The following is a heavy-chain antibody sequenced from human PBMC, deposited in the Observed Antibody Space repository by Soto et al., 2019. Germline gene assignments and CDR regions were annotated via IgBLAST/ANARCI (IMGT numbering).Heavy chain of an antibody. V-gene: IGHV3-66*01. CDR2: IYSGGST. CDR1: GFNVSRNS. D-gene: IGHD5-12*01. J-gene: IGHJ5*02. CDR3: ARGGYDGFDP. Sequence: EVLLVESGGGSVQPGGSLRLSCAASGFNVSRNSMNWVRQAPGKGLEWVSLIYSGGSTYYADSVKGRFTISRENSKNTLYLQMNSLRADDTAVYSCARGGYDGFDPWGQGTLVTVSS.